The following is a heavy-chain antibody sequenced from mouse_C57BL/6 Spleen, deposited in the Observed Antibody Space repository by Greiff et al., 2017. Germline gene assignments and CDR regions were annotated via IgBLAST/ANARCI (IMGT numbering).Heavy chain of an antibody. Sequence: VQLQQSGAELVRPGASVKLSCEASGYTFTDYYINWVKQRPGQGLEWIARIYPGSGNTYYNEKFKGKATLTAEKSSSTAYMQLSSLTSEDSAVYFCARSLITTVVEGYAMDYWGQGTSVTVSS. V-gene: IGHV1-76*01. CDR2: IYPGSGNT. CDR1: GYTFTDYY. J-gene: IGHJ4*01. D-gene: IGHD1-1*01. CDR3: ARSLITTVVEGYAMDY.